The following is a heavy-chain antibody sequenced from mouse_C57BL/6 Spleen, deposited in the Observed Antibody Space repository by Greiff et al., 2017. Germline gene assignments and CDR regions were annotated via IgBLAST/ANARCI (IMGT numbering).Heavy chain of an antibody. V-gene: IGHV7-3*01. CDR3: ARYNYGNYFDY. D-gene: IGHD1-1*01. CDR1: GFTFTDYY. Sequence: EVKLMESGGGLVQPGGSLSLSCAASGFTFTDYYMSWVRQPPGKALEWLGFIRNKANGYTSEYSASVKVRFTISSDNSQSILYLQMKALSAEDSATYYCARYNYGNYFDYWGQGTTLTVSS. CDR2: IRNKANGYTS. J-gene: IGHJ2*01.